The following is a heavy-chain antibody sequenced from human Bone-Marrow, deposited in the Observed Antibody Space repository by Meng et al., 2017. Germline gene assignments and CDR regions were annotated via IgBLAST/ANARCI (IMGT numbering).Heavy chain of an antibody. CDR2: ISSSSSYI. Sequence: GGSLRLSCAASGFTFSSYSMNWVRQAPGKRLEWVSSISSSSSYIYYADSVKGRFTISRDNAKNLVYLQMSSLRSEDTALYYCVKDATGGDYNFDFWGQGTQVTVSS. D-gene: IGHD4-17*01. V-gene: IGHV3-21*04. CDR3: VKDATGGDYNFDF. CDR1: GFTFSSYS. J-gene: IGHJ4*02.